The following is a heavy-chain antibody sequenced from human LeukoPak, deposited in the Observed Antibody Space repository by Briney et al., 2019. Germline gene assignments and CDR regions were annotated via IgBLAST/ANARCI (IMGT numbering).Heavy chain of an antibody. CDR2: IRYDGSNK. D-gene: IGHD6-6*01. J-gene: IGHJ4*02. CDR1: GFTFSSYG. CDR3: ARWYSSSPGYFDY. Sequence: PGGSLRLSCAASGFTFSSYGMHWVRQAPGKGLEGVAFIRYDGSNKYYADSVKGRFTISRDNSKNTLYLQMNSLRAEDTAVYYCARWYSSSPGYFDYWGQGTLVTVSS. V-gene: IGHV3-30*02.